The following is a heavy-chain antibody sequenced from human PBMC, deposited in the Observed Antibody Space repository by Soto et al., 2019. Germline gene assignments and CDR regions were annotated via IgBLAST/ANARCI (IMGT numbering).Heavy chain of an antibody. D-gene: IGHD6-19*01. CDR3: ARGPIAVDF. J-gene: IGHJ4*02. Sequence: QVQLVESGGGVVQPGRSLRLSCAASGFTFSSYGMLWVRQAPGKGLEWVAVIWYDGSNRYYADYVKGRFTISRDNSKNTLYLQMNSLSAEDTAVYYCARGPIAVDFWGQGTLVTVSS. CDR1: GFTFSSYG. V-gene: IGHV3-33*01. CDR2: IWYDGSNR.